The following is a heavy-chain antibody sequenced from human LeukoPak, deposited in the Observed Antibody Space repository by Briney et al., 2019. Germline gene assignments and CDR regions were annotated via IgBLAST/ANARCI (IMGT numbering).Heavy chain of an antibody. CDR2: INHSGST. V-gene: IGHV4-34*01. CDR3: ARGLGLRWQYFDY. D-gene: IGHD4-23*01. J-gene: IGHJ4*02. CDR1: GGSFSGYY. Sequence: ASETLSLTCAVYGGSFSGYYWSWIRQPPGKGLEWIGEINHSGSTNYNPSLKSRVTISVDTSKNQFSLKLSSVTAADTAVYYRARGLGLRWQYFDYWGQGTLVTVSS.